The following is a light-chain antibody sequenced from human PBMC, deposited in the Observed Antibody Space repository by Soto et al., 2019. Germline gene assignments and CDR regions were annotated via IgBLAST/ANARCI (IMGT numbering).Light chain of an antibody. CDR3: QQYGSSPRT. V-gene: IGKV3-20*01. J-gene: IGKJ1*01. Sequence: ETVMTHSPGTLSVSLCERATLSVSASQSVSSSYLGWYQQKPGQAPRLLMYGASSRATGIPERFSGSGSGTDFTLTISRLEPEDFAVYYCQQYGSSPRTFGQGTKVDIK. CDR2: GAS. CDR1: QSVSSSY.